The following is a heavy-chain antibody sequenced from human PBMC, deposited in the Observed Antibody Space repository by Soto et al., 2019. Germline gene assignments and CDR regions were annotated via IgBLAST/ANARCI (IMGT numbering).Heavy chain of an antibody. D-gene: IGHD5-12*01. J-gene: IGHJ4*02. CDR3: ARWDGYGDE. CDR1: GFTFSTYS. CDR2: LSGGGANT. Sequence: EVQLLESGGGLVQPGGSLRLSCAASGFTFSTYSMAWVRQAPGKGLAWVSGLSGGGANTFYADSVKGRFTISVDNSKNTVYLQMNSLRVVDTAVYYCARWDGYGDEWGQGTLVTVSS. V-gene: IGHV3-23*01.